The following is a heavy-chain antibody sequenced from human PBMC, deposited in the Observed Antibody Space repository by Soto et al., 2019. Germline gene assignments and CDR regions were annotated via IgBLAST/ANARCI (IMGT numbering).Heavy chain of an antibody. V-gene: IGHV1-18*04. J-gene: IGHJ6*02. CDR1: GYTFTSYG. CDR2: ISAYNGNT. D-gene: IGHD2-15*01. Sequence: QVQLVQSGAEVKKPGASVKVSCKASGYTFTSYGISWVRQAPGQGLEWMGWISAYNGNTNYAQKLQVRVTQTKDTSTRTAYMGLRRLRSDDTAVYYCEKWLVVAATRASYYGMDVWGQGATVNVSS. CDR3: EKWLVVAATRASYYGMDV.